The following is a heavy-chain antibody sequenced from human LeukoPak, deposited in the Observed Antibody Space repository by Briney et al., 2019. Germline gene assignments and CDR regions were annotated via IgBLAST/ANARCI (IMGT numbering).Heavy chain of an antibody. D-gene: IGHD6-6*01. V-gene: IGHV3-66*01. CDR1: GFTVSDND. CDR3: AREYASSSGNVFDY. CDR2: IYSDGST. J-gene: IGHJ4*02. Sequence: GGSLRLSCAASGFTVSDNDIKWVRQAPGKGLEWVPFIYSDGSTHYTASVKGRFSISRDNSKNTVYLQMNSLRGEDTAVYYCAREYASSSGNVFDYWGPGTLVAVSS.